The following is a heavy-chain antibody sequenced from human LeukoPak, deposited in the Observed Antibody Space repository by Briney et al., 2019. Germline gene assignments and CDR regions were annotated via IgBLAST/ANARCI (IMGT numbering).Heavy chain of an antibody. V-gene: IGHV3-30*04. CDR1: GFTFSSYA. D-gene: IGHD4-17*01. CDR2: ISYDGSNK. J-gene: IGHJ5*02. CDR3: ARADYGDYVWWFDP. Sequence: GGSLRLSCAASGFTFSSYAMHWVRQAPGKGLEWVAVISYDGSNKYYADSVKGRFTISRDNSKNTLYLQMNSLRAEDTAVYYCARADYGDYVWWFDPWGQGTLVTVPS.